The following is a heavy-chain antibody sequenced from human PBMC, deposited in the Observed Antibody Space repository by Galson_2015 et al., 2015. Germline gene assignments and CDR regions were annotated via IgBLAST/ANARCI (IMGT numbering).Heavy chain of an antibody. CDR1: GFTFSGFW. J-gene: IGHJ3*01. CDR3: ARGGGATVATGVFDL. CDR2: IKQDGTEK. Sequence: SLRLSCATSGFTFSGFWMSWVRQAPGKGLEWVANIKQDGTEKNYGDSVQGRVTVSRDNAKNSMFLQMNSLRDEDTAIFYCARGGGATVATGVFDLWGQGTMVTVSS. V-gene: IGHV3-7*01. D-gene: IGHD5-12*01.